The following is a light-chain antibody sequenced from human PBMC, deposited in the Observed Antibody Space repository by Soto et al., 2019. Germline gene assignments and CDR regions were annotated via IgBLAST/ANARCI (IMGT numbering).Light chain of an antibody. J-gene: IGLJ3*02. CDR3: QTGGTGIRE. V-gene: IGLV4-69*01. CDR2: LNSDGSH. CDR1: SGHSSYA. Sequence: QPVLTQSPSASASLGASVKLTCTLSSGHSSYAIAWHQQQPEKGPRYLMKLNSDGSHSKGDGIPDRFSGSSSGAERYLTISSFQSEDEADYYCQTGGTGIREFGGGTKLTVL.